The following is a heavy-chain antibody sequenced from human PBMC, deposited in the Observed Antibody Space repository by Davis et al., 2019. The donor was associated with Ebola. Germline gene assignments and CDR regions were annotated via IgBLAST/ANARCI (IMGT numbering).Heavy chain of an antibody. CDR2: YYYTGST. Sequence: MPSETLSLTCAVSGAFVSSGGYSWIWIRQPPGKGLEWIGNYYYTGSTYYSPSLRSRVTISVDTSKNLFSLKLTSVTAADTAVYYCARGDSYYDPSGYYADPEAPDHWGQGTLVSVSS. CDR1: GAFVSSGGYS. J-gene: IGHJ4*02. D-gene: IGHD3-22*01. V-gene: IGHV4-30-4*07. CDR3: ARGDSYYDPSGYYADPEAPDH.